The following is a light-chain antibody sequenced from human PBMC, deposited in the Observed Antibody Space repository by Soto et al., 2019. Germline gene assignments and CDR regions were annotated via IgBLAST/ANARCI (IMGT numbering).Light chain of an antibody. CDR1: QSISSW. Sequence: DIQMTQSPSTLSASVGDRVTITCRASQSISSWLAWYQQKPGKTPRLLIYDASTLESGVPSRFSGSGSGTEFTLTISSLQPDDFATYYCQQYNSYSRGTFGPGTKVHIK. CDR2: DAS. CDR3: QQYNSYSRGT. V-gene: IGKV1-5*01. J-gene: IGKJ3*01.